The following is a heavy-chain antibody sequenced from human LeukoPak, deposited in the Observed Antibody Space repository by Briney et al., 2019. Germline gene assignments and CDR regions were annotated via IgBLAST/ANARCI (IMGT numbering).Heavy chain of an antibody. CDR2: ISGSGGST. Sequence: QAGGSLRLSCAASGFTFSSYAMSWVRQAPGKGLEWVSAISGSGGSTYYADYVKGRFTISRDNSKNTLYLQMNSLTAEDTAVYYCAKDYQSVAGDRFDYWGQGTLVTVSS. CDR3: AKDYQSVAGDRFDY. D-gene: IGHD6-19*01. V-gene: IGHV3-23*01. CDR1: GFTFSSYA. J-gene: IGHJ4*02.